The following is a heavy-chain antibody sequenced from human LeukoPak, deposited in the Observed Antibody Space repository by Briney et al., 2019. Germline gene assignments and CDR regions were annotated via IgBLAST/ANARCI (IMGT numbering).Heavy chain of an antibody. Sequence: GGSLRLSCAASEFTFNTYWMVCLRQAPGKGLEWVANLRAVGSREYYVDSVKGRVTISRDNAKNTLYLQMNRLRAENTVLYYGARDMNYYDSTHYWDAFDIWGQGTMVTASS. CDR1: EFTFNTYW. V-gene: IGHV3-7*04. J-gene: IGHJ3*02. D-gene: IGHD3-22*01. CDR2: LRAVGSRE. CDR3: ARDMNYYDSTHYWDAFDI.